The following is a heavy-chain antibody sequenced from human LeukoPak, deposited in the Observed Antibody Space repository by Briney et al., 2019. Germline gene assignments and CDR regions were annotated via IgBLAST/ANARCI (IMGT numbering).Heavy chain of an antibody. J-gene: IGHJ6*02. CDR1: GFSFSSYG. CDR3: ENAAKASSIASCYRNGMDV. CDR2: ISDTGGDT. D-gene: IGHD2-2*02. Sequence: PGGSLRLSCAASGFSFSSYGMSWVRQAPGKGLEWVSAISDTGGDTYYVDSVKGRFTISRDNSKNTVYLQMNSLRAEDTAVYYCENAAKASSIASCYRNGMDVWGQGTTVTVSS. V-gene: IGHV3-23*01.